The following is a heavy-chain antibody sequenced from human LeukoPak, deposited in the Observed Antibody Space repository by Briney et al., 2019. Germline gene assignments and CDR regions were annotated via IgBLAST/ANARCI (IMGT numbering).Heavy chain of an antibody. CDR3: ARSGVYYYDSSGYYLIDWFDP. J-gene: IGHJ5*02. D-gene: IGHD3-22*01. CDR1: GYTFTGYY. Sequence: EASVKVSCKASGYTFTGYYMHWVRQAPGQGLEWMGWINPNSGGTNYAQKFQGRVTMTRDTSISTAYMELSRLRSDDTAVYYCARSGVYYYDSSGYYLIDWFDPWGQGTLVTVSS. CDR2: INPNSGGT. V-gene: IGHV1-2*02.